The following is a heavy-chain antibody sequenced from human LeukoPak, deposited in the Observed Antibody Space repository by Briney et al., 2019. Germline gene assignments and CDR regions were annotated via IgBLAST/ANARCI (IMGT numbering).Heavy chain of an antibody. V-gene: IGHV3-49*04. J-gene: IGHJ5*02. D-gene: IGHD2/OR15-2a*01. Sequence: PGGSLRLSCTASGFTFGDYAMSWVRQAPGKGLEWVGFIRSKAYGGTTEYAAPVKGRFTISRDDSKSIAYLQMNSLKTEDTAVYYCTRVSLSLGFDPWGQGTLVTVSS. CDR1: GFTFGDYA. CDR2: IRSKAYGGTT. CDR3: TRVSLSLGFDP.